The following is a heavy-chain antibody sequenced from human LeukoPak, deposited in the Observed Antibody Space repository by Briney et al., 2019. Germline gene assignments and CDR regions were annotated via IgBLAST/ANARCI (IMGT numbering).Heavy chain of an antibody. J-gene: IGHJ4*02. CDR3: AKDRSSGSGWPPFDY. D-gene: IGHD6-19*01. Sequence: PGGSLRLSCAASGFTFSSYAMSWVRQAPGKGLEWVSAISGSGGSTYYADSVKGRFTTSRDNSKNTLYLQMNSPRAEDTAVYYCAKDRSSGSGWPPFDYWGQGTLVTVSS. V-gene: IGHV3-23*01. CDR1: GFTFSSYA. CDR2: ISGSGGST.